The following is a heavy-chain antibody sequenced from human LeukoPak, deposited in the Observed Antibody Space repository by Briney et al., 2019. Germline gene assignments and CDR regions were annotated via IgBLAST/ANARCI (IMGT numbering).Heavy chain of an antibody. CDR1: GFTFSRYE. J-gene: IGHJ4*02. CDR3: ARVALDSSGDNYGQGAFDY. V-gene: IGHV3-48*03. Sequence: GGSLRLSCAASGFTFSRYEMNWVRQAPGKGLEWLSYISGSGWTIFYGDSVKGRFTISRDNAKNSLYLQINSLRADDTAVYYCARVALDSSGDNYGQGAFDYWGQGTLVTVSS. D-gene: IGHD3-22*01. CDR2: ISGSGWTI.